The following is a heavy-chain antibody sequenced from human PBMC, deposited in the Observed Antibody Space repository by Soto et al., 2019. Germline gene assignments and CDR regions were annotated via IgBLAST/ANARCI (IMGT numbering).Heavy chain of an antibody. J-gene: IGHJ4*02. CDR1: GYSFATSG. D-gene: IGHD3-22*01. CDR2: ISAYKGNT. Sequence: QVKLVQSGTEVKQPGASMKVSCKASGYSFATSGMSWVRQAPGQGLVWMGWISAYKGNTNYDKKLQDRVTMTTDTSTSTAYLELRNLRSDDTAVYYCARAGQYYDSSGYANWGQGTLVTVSS. V-gene: IGHV1-18*01. CDR3: ARAGQYYDSSGYAN.